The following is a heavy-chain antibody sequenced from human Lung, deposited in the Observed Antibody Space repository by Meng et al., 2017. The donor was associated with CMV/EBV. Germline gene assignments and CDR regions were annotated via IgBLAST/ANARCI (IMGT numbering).Heavy chain of an antibody. CDR3: ARDRQNSNYGSTDY. CDR2: ISSSSSYI. J-gene: IGHJ4*01. CDR1: GFDFSTYS. V-gene: IGHV3-21*06. Sequence: GGSLRLSCLGSGFDFSTYSMNWFRQAPGKGPEWVSSISSSSSYIYYADSVKGRFTVSRNNANDSLYLQMNSLRAEDTGVYYCARDRQNSNYGSTDYWGHGTLVTVSS. D-gene: IGHD4-11*01.